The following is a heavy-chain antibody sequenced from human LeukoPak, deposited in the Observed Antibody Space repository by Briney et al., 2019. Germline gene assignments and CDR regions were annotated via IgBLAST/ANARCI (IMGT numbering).Heavy chain of an antibody. CDR1: GFTVSSNY. CDR3: ASAGYSSGWYPYYFDY. D-gene: IGHD6-19*01. CDR2: IYSGGST. Sequence: GGSLRLSCAAFGFTVSSNYMSWVRQAPGKGLEWVSVIYSGGSTYYADSVKGRFTISRHNSKNTLYLQMNSLRAEDTAVYYCASAGYSSGWYPYYFDYWGQGTLVTVSS. J-gene: IGHJ4*02. V-gene: IGHV3-53*04.